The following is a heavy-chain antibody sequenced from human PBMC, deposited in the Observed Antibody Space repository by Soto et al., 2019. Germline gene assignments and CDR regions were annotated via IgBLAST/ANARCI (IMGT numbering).Heavy chain of an antibody. Sequence: PGGSLRLSCAASGFTFSSYAMSWVRQAPGRGLEWVSLISGSGGGTYYADSVKGRFTISRDNSKNTLYLQMNSLRAEDTAVYYCASFYYDSSGYYWSGAFDIWGQGTMVTVSS. CDR1: GFTFSSYA. J-gene: IGHJ3*02. CDR3: ASFYYDSSGYYWSGAFDI. CDR2: ISGSGGGT. V-gene: IGHV3-23*01. D-gene: IGHD3-22*01.